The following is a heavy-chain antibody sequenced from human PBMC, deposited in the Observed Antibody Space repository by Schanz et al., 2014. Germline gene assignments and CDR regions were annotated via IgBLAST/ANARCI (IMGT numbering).Heavy chain of an antibody. D-gene: IGHD6-19*01. Sequence: QVQLVQSGAELRKPGASVKVSCKASGYTFSSYGINWVRQAPGQGLEWMGWIMPLRGIGNNAWKFQDRLTITADKSMNITYMELSSLGTEDTAVYYCTRLRRADPNGFDVWGQGTTVTVS. V-gene: IGHV1-69*09. CDR2: IMPLRGIG. J-gene: IGHJ6*02. CDR3: TRLRRADPNGFDV. CDR1: GYTFSSYG.